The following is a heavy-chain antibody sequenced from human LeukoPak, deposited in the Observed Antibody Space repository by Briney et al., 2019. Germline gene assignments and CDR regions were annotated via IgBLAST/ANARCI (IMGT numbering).Heavy chain of an antibody. Sequence: PGGSLRLSCAASGFTFSSYAMSWVRQAPGKGLKWVSTINDNGDGTYYADSVKGRFTISRDNSYNTVSLQMNSLRAEDTAVYYCAKGSSSWYILNDAFDIWGQGTMVTVSS. CDR2: INDNGDGT. J-gene: IGHJ3*02. CDR1: GFTFSSYA. V-gene: IGHV3-23*01. D-gene: IGHD6-13*01. CDR3: AKGSSSWYILNDAFDI.